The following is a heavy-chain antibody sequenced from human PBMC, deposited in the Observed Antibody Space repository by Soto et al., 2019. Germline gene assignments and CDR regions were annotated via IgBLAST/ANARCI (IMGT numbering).Heavy chain of an antibody. CDR2: ISGSGGST. J-gene: IGHJ4*02. CDR1: GFTFSSYA. Sequence: SCAASGFTFSSYAMSWVRQAPGKGLEWVSAISGSGGSTYYADSVKGRFTISRDNSKNTLYLQMNSLRAEDTAVYYCAKDSSGWYYPDYWGQGTLVTVSS. V-gene: IGHV3-23*01. CDR3: AKDSSGWYYPDY. D-gene: IGHD6-19*01.